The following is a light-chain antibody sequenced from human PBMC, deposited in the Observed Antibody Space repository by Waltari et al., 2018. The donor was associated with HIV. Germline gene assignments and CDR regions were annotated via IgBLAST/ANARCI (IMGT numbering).Light chain of an antibody. CDR1: SSDIGGYDY. CDR2: GVS. V-gene: IGLV2-14*01. Sequence: QSALTQPASVSGSPGQSITISCTGTSSDIGGYDYVSWYQQHPGKAPKPLIYGVSSRPSGVSTRFSGSRSGNTASLTISGLQADDEAHYYCSAYTTYSPLAVFGGGTKLTVL. CDR3: SAYTTYSPLAV. J-gene: IGLJ2*01.